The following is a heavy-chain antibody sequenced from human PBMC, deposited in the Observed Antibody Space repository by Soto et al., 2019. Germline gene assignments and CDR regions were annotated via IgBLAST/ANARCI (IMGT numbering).Heavy chain of an antibody. CDR2: IYWDDDK. CDR3: AHIVVAGLGYYFDY. V-gene: IGHV2-5*02. J-gene: IGHJ4*02. CDR1: GFLLSSTRMA. Sequence: QITLKESGPTLVKPTQTLTLTCTFSGFLLSSTRMAVGWIRQPPGKALEWLALIYWDDDKRYSPFLKSRLTITKDTSKNQVVLTMSNMDPVDTARYYCAHIVVAGLGYYFDYWGQGTLVTVSS. D-gene: IGHD6-19*01.